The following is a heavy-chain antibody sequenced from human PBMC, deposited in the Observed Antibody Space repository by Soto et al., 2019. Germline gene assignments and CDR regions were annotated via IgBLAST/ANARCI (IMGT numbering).Heavy chain of an antibody. J-gene: IGHJ4*02. D-gene: IGHD5-12*01. CDR3: AKYRRTEADGYRFAX. Sequence: SETLSLTCTLSGGSIRGYYWSWIRQPPGKGLEWIGYVYYSGGNKYNPSLESRVTISVDMSNNQFSLMLTSVTAADTAVYYCAKYRRTEADGYRFAXWGQGTLVTVS. CDR2: VYYSGGN. CDR1: GGSIRGYY. V-gene: IGHV4-59*01.